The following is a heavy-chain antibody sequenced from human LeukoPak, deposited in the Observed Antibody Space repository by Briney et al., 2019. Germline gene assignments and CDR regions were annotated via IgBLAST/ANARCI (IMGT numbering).Heavy chain of an antibody. CDR1: GLSFSTFA. CDR2: LRGNGEA. Sequence: PGGSLRLSCAASGLSFSTFAMSWVRQGPARGLEWVSSLRGNGEAFYADSVKGRFTLSSDISRNTVYLQLNNLRVEDTALYYCARASWVSSTDAVRWGQGTLVTVSS. D-gene: IGHD3-16*01. J-gene: IGHJ4*02. V-gene: IGHV3-23*01. CDR3: ARASWVSSTDAVR.